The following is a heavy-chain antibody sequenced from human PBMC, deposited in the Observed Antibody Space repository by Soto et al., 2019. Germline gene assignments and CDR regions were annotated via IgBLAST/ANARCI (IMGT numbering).Heavy chain of an antibody. D-gene: IGHD4-17*01. J-gene: IGHJ4*02. V-gene: IGHV3-30*18. CDR3: AKSFGGDQFDY. CDR1: GFTFSSYG. CDR2: ISYDGSNK. Sequence: QVQLVESGGGVVQPGRSLRLSCAASGFTFSSYGMHWVRQAPGKGLEWVAVISYDGSNKYYADSVKGRFTISRDNSKNTLYLQMNSLRAEDTAVYYCAKSFGGDQFDYWGQGALVTVSS.